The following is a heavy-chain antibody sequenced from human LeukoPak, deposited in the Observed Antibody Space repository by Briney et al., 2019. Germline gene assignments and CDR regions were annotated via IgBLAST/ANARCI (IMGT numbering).Heavy chain of an antibody. V-gene: IGHV3-30*04. CDR3: ARGVRIAVAGYIDY. J-gene: IGHJ4*02. CDR2: ISYDGSNK. D-gene: IGHD6-19*01. CDR1: GFTFSTYA. Sequence: GGSLRLSCAASGFTFSTYAMHWVRQAQGKGLEWVAAISYDGSNKNYADSVKGRFTISRDNSKNTLYLQMNSLRAEDTAVYYCARGVRIAVAGYIDYWGQGTLVTVSS.